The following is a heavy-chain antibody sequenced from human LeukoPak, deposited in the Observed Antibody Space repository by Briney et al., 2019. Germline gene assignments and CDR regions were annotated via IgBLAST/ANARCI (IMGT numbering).Heavy chain of an antibody. CDR2: FYYSGST. D-gene: IGHD3-10*01. CDR3: ARMAHPGYWYFDL. V-gene: IGHV4-59*08. CDR1: GGSISSYY. Sequence: SETLSLTCTVSGGSISSYYWSWIRQPPGKGLEWIGYFYYSGSTNYNPSLKSRVTISVDTSKNQFSLKLSSVTAADTAVYYCARMAHPGYWYFDLWGRGTLVTVSS. J-gene: IGHJ2*01.